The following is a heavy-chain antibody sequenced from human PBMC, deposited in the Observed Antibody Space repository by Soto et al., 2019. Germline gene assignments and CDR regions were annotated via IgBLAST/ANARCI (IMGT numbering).Heavy chain of an antibody. V-gene: IGHV3-48*03. Sequence: EVQLVESGGGLVQPGGSLRLSCAASGFTFRNYEMNWVRQAPGKGLEWISYISNGASSIEYADSVKGRFTVSRDNAKNLLYLQMTSLRVEDTAVYFCGRVSSASWTFGWLDPWGQGTLVTVSS. CDR3: GRVSSASWTFGWLDP. J-gene: IGHJ5*02. CDR1: GFTFRNYE. D-gene: IGHD2-2*01. CDR2: ISNGASSI.